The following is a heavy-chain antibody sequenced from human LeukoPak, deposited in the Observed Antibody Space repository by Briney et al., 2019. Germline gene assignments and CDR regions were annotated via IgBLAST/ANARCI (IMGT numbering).Heavy chain of an antibody. CDR3: ARRPPPYYDFWSGYFNYFDY. CDR2: IYPGDSDT. Sequence: GESLKISCKVSGNTFTIYWIGWVRQMPGKGLEWMGIIYPGDSDTRYSPSFQGQVTISADKSISTAYLQWSSLKASDTAMYYCARRPPPYYDFWSGYFNYFDYWGQGTLVTVSS. CDR1: GNTFTIYW. J-gene: IGHJ4*02. V-gene: IGHV5-51*01. D-gene: IGHD3-3*01.